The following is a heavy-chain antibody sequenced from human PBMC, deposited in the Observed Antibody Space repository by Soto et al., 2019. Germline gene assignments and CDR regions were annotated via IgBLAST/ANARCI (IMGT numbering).Heavy chain of an antibody. J-gene: IGHJ4*02. CDR2: IYPSDSDT. CDR3: AKGPLWGSGSPYYFDY. D-gene: IGHD5-12*01. V-gene: IGHV5-51*01. CDR1: GYNFATYW. Sequence: EVQLVQSGAEVKKPGESLKISCKASGYNFATYWIAWVRQMPGRGLEWMGIIYPSDSDTQYSPSFQGQVTMSVDKSITTAHLQWSSLKASDTAMYYCAKGPLWGSGSPYYFDYWGQGTLVTVSS.